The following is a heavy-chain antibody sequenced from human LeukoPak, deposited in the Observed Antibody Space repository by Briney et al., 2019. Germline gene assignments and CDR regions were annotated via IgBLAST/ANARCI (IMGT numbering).Heavy chain of an antibody. CDR2: INHSGST. J-gene: IGHJ5*02. CDR1: GGSFSGYY. V-gene: IGHV4-34*01. CDR3: ARDNSVRDEAWWFNP. Sequence: SETLSLTCAVYGGSFSGYYWSWIRQPPGKGLEWIGEINHSGSTNYNPSLKSRVTISVDTSKNQFSLKLGSVTAADTAVYYCARDNSVRDEAWWFNPWGQGTLVTVSS. D-gene: IGHD5-24*01.